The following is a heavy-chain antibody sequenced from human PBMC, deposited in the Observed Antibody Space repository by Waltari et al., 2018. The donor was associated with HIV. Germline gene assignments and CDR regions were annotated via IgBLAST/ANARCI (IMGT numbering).Heavy chain of an antibody. J-gene: IGHJ4*02. CDR1: GGSISSGSYY. V-gene: IGHV4-61*02. CDR3: AREGPMAAAPGS. Sequence: QVQLQESGPGLVKPSQTLSLTCTVSGGSISSGSYYWSWIRQPAGKGLEWIGRIYTSGSTNYNPSLKSRVTISVDTSKNQFSLKLSSVTAADTAVYYCAREGPMAAAPGSWGQGTLVTVSS. D-gene: IGHD6-13*01. CDR2: IYTSGST.